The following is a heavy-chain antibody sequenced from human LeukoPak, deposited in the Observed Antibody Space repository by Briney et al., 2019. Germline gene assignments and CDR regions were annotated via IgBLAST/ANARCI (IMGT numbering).Heavy chain of an antibody. Sequence: PSETLSLTCTVSGGSIRSSGHYWGWIRQPPGKGLEWIGSIYYSGSTYYNPSLKSRVTISVDTSKNQFSLKLSSVTAADTAVYYCARHYYDSSGYYPADFDYWGQGTLVTVSS. J-gene: IGHJ4*02. CDR2: IYYSGST. D-gene: IGHD3-22*01. CDR1: GGSIRSSGHY. CDR3: ARHYYDSSGYYPADFDY. V-gene: IGHV4-39*01.